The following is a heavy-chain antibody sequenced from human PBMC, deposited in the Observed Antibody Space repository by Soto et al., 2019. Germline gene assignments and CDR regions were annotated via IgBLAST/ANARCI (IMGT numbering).Heavy chain of an antibody. D-gene: IGHD5-12*01. CDR3: ASGRWLQLINY. CDR2: IHYTGST. J-gene: IGHJ4*02. Sequence: PSETLSLTCTVSGGSISGYFWSWIRQPPGKALEWIGYIHYTGSTDYNPSLKSRVTISVDTSKNQFSLRLSSVTAADTAVYYCASGRWLQLINYWGQGALVTVSS. V-gene: IGHV4-59*01. CDR1: GGSISGYF.